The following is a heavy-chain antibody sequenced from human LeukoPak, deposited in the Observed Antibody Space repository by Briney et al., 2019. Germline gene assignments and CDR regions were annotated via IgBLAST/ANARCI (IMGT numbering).Heavy chain of an antibody. CDR2: IYHSGST. CDR1: GGSLSRGDDY. V-gene: IGHV4-30-2*01. J-gene: IGHJ4*02. CDR3: ASTGQAPVDY. D-gene: IGHD4-11*01. Sequence: SETLSLTCTVSGGSLSRGDDYWSWIRQPPGKGLEWIGYIYHSGSTYYNPSLKSRVTISVDRSKNQFSLKLSSVTAADTAVYYCASTGQAPVDYWGQGTLVTVSS.